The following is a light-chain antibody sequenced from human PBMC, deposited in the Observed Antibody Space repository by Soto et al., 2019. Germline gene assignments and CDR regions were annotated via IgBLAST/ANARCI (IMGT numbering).Light chain of an antibody. CDR1: QSVSSN. Sequence: EIVMTQSPATLSVSPGERATLSCRASQSVSSNLAWYQQKPGQTPRLLIYGAYTRATGIPARFSGSGSGTEFTLTISSLQSEDFAVYFCQQYNNCPFTFGPGTKVDIK. CDR2: GAY. CDR3: QQYNNCPFT. V-gene: IGKV3-15*01. J-gene: IGKJ3*01.